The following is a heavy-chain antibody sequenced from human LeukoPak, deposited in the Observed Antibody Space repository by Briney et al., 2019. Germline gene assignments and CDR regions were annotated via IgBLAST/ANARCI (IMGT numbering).Heavy chain of an antibody. J-gene: IGHJ4*02. D-gene: IGHD4-17*01. V-gene: IGHV4-30-2*01. CDR1: GGSISSGGYS. CDR2: IYHSGST. CDR3: ARGTTVTTFDY. Sequence: PSETLSLTCTVSGGSISSGGYSWSWIRQPPGKGLEWIGYIYHSGSTYYNPSLKSRVTISVDRSKNQFSLKLSSVTAADAAVYYCARGTTVTTFDYWGQGTLVTVSS.